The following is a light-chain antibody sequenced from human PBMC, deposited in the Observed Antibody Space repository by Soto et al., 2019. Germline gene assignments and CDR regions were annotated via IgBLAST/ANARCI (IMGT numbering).Light chain of an antibody. Sequence: EIVLTQSPGTLSLSPGERATLSCRASQSVSSSYLAWYQQKPGQAHRLLIYGASSRATGIPDRFSGSGSGTDFTLTISRLEPEDFAVYYCQQYSASPRTVGQGTKVDIK. CDR2: GAS. CDR3: QQYSASPRT. V-gene: IGKV3-20*01. CDR1: QSVSSSY. J-gene: IGKJ1*01.